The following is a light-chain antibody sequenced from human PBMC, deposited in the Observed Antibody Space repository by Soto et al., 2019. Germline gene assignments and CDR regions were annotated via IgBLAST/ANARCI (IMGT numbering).Light chain of an antibody. V-gene: IGKV3-15*01. J-gene: IGKJ4*01. CDR1: QSVSSN. CDR2: GAS. CDR3: QRYNNWPLT. Sequence: EIVVTQSPATLSVSPGERATLSCRASQSVSSNLAWYQQKPGQAPRLLIYGASTRATGVPARFSGSGSGTEFTLTINSLQSEDSAVYYCQRYNNWPLTFGGGTKGDIK.